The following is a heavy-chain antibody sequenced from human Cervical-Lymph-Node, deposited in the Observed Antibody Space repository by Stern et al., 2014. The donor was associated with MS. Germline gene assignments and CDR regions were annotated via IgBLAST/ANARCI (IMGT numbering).Heavy chain of an antibody. V-gene: IGHV2-5*02. CDR3: VYAPPGDFLEDAFDI. CDR2: IYWDGDK. CDR1: GFSIPTNGVH. J-gene: IGHJ3*02. Sequence: QITLKESGAAVEKPTETVRVSCTVSGFSIPTNGVHWVRHPHGPGHDWGLIAHIYWDGDKRYNPSLKRRLTITTETSQSQVVLKMTSLDPVDTATYYCVYAPPGDFLEDAFDIWGQGTMVTISS. D-gene: IGHD4-17*01.